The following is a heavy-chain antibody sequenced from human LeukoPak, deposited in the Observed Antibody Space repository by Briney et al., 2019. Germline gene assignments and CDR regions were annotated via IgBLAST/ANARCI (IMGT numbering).Heavy chain of an antibody. Sequence: GGSLRLSCTASGFTFTSFTMHWVRQTPGKGLEWVAVIWYDGSNKYYADSVKGRFTISRDNSKNTLYLQMNSLRAEDTAVYYCARDSYITIFGVVTYYYYGMDVWGQGTTVTVSS. J-gene: IGHJ6*02. CDR2: IWYDGSNK. V-gene: IGHV3-33*01. CDR1: GFTFTSFT. D-gene: IGHD3-3*01. CDR3: ARDSYITIFGVVTYYYYGMDV.